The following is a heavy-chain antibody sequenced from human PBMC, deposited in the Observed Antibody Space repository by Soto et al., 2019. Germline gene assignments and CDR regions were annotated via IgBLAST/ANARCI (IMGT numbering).Heavy chain of an antibody. Sequence: EVQLLESGGGLVQPGGSLRLSCAASGFTFSSYAMRWVRQAPGKGLEWVSAISGSGDSTYYADSVKGRFTISRDNSKNTLYLQMNSLRAEDTAIYYCARRGSGSYYDCWCQRTLVTVSS. J-gene: IGHJ4*02. D-gene: IGHD1-26*01. CDR1: GFTFSSYA. CDR2: ISGSGDST. V-gene: IGHV3-23*01. CDR3: ARRGSGSYYDC.